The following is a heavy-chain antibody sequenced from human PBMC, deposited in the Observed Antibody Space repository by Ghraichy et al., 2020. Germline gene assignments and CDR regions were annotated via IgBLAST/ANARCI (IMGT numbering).Heavy chain of an antibody. CDR3: AKDTHTTTVTTYYYYYYGMDV. CDR1: GFTFSSYS. D-gene: IGHD4-17*01. V-gene: IGHV3-48*04. Sequence: GGSLRLSCAASGFTFSSYSMNWVRQAPGKGLEWVSYISSRSRTIYYADSVKGRFTISRDNAENSLYLQMNSLRAEDTAVYYCAKDTHTTTVTTYYYYYYGMDVWGQGTTVTVSS. J-gene: IGHJ6*02. CDR2: ISSRSRTI.